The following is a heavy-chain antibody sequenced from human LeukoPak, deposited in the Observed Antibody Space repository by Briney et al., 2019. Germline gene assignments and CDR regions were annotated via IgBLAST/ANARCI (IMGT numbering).Heavy chain of an antibody. CDR2: ISSSSSYI. D-gene: IGHD3-10*01. CDR3: ARGGSGSYYHLFDY. V-gene: IGHV3-21*01. J-gene: IGHJ4*02. CDR1: GFTFSSYS. Sequence: GGSLRLSCAASGFTFSSYSMNWVRQAPGKGLEWVSSISSSSSYIYYADSVRGRFTISRDNAKNSLYLQMNSLRAEDTAVYYCARGGSGSYYHLFDYWGQGTLVTVSS.